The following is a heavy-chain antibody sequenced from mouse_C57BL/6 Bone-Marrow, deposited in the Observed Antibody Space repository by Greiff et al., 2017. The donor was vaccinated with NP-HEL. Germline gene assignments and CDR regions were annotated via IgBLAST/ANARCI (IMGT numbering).Heavy chain of an antibody. V-gene: IGHV2-6-1*01. J-gene: IGHJ3*01. CDR1: GFSLTSYG. CDR3: ARHENGYDGAWFAY. D-gene: IGHD2-2*01. Sequence: VKVEESGPGLVAPSQSLSITCTVSGFSLTSYGVHWVRQPPGKGLEWLVVIWSDGSTTYNSALKSRLSISKDNSKSQVFLKMNSLQTDDTAMYYCARHENGYDGAWFAYWGQGTLVTVSA. CDR2: IWSDGST.